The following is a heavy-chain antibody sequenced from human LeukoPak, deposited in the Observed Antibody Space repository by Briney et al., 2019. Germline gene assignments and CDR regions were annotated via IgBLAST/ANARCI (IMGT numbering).Heavy chain of an antibody. Sequence: SETLSLTCTVSGGSISSSSYYWGWIRQPPGKGLEWIGSIYYSGSTYYNPSLKSRVTISVDTSKNQFSLKLSSVTAADTAVYYCARGEDYYGSGSYYNGNDDAFDIWGQGTMVTVSS. D-gene: IGHD3-10*01. J-gene: IGHJ3*02. CDR1: GGSISSSSYY. V-gene: IGHV4-39*07. CDR2: IYYSGST. CDR3: ARGEDYYGSGSYYNGNDDAFDI.